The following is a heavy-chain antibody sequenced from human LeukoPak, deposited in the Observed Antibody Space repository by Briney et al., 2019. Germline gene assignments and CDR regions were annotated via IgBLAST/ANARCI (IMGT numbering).Heavy chain of an antibody. J-gene: IGHJ4*02. V-gene: IGHV2-5*02. Sequence: SGPTLVTPTQPLTLTCTFSGFSLSTSGGGVGWIRQPPGTALAWLALISWDDDKRYSPSLKSRLTINKDTSKTQVVLTMTNMDLVDTATYYCAHRRSGERYFHYWGQGTLVTVSA. CDR1: GFSLSTSGGG. CDR3: AHRRSGERYFHY. D-gene: IGHD4-17*01. CDR2: ISWDDDK.